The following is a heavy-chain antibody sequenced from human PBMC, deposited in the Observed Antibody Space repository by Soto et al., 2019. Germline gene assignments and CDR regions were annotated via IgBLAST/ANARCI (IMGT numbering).Heavy chain of an antibody. Sequence: SETLSLTCTFSGDSISSSKYYWGWIRRPPGKGLEWIGYIYYSGSTYYNPSLKSRVTISVDTSKNQFSLKLSSVTAADTAVYYCARGGTADYYDSSGYGSFFIGFDYWGQGTLVTVSS. J-gene: IGHJ4*02. CDR2: IYYSGST. D-gene: IGHD3-22*01. V-gene: IGHV4-31*03. CDR3: ARGGTADYYDSSGYGSFFIGFDY. CDR1: GDSISSSKYY.